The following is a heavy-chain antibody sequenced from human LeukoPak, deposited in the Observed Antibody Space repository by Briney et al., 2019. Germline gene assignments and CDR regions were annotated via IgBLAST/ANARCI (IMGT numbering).Heavy chain of an antibody. CDR1: GLTFDDYT. Sequence: GGSLRLSCAASGLTFDDYTMHWVREAPGKGVELVSLISWDGDTTYYADSVKGVFTIARDNSKNSLYLQMNGLRAEDTAFYYCAKDMGPATITTPTWGQGTLVTVSS. CDR2: ISWDGDTT. J-gene: IGHJ5*02. D-gene: IGHD4-11*01. V-gene: IGHV3-43*01. CDR3: AKDMGPATITTPT.